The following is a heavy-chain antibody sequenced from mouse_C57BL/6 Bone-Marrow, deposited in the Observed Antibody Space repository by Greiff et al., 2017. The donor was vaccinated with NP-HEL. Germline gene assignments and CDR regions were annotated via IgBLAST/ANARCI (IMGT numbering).Heavy chain of an antibody. CDR3: ARGGNWGADY. CDR2: IYPGSGST. Sequence: PGASVKMSCKASGYTFTSYWITWVKQRPGQGLEWIGDIYPGSGSTNYNEKFKSKATLTVDTSSSTAYMQLSSLTSEDSAVYYCARGGNWGADYWGQGTTLTVSS. V-gene: IGHV1-55*01. J-gene: IGHJ2*01. CDR1: GYTFTSYW. D-gene: IGHD4-1*01.